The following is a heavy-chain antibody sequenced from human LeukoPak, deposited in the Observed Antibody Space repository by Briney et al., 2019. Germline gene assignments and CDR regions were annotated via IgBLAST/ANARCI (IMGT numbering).Heavy chain of an antibody. Sequence: GSLRLSCTASGFTFGDYAMSWFRQAPGKGLEWVGFVRSTSYGGATDYAASVKGRFTISRDDPKSIVYLLMNSLKTEDTAVYYCTRLRRDCSRNSCYYYFYYYYMDVWGKGTTVTVSS. CDR3: TRLRRDCSRNSCYYYFYYYYMDV. D-gene: IGHD2-2*01. J-gene: IGHJ6*03. CDR1: GFTFGDYA. V-gene: IGHV3-49*03. CDR2: VRSTSYGGAT.